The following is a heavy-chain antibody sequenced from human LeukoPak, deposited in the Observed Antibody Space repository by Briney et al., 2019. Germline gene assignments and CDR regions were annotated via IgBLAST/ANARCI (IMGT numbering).Heavy chain of an antibody. CDR2: ISGGGGGVI. Sequence: GGSLRLSCVASGFTFSDYYMSWIRQAPGKGLEWISYISGGGGGVIYYADSMKGRFTISRDNAKNSLYLQMNSLTAEDTAVYYCARDIAWQQLAVFDYWGQGTMVTVSS. V-gene: IGHV3-11*01. CDR1: GFTFSDYY. D-gene: IGHD6-13*01. J-gene: IGHJ4*02. CDR3: ARDIAWQQLAVFDY.